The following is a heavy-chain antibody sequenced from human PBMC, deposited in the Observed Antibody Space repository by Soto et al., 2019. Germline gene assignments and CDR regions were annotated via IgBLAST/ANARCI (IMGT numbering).Heavy chain of an antibody. V-gene: IGHV3-30*04. D-gene: IGHD2-2*01. Sequence: QVQLVESGGGVVQPGRSLRLSCAASGFTFSSYAMHWVRQAPGKGLEWVAAISYDGTNKYCADSVKGRSTISRDNSKNTLYLQMNSLRVDDTAVYYCARGYCINTSCGGVDYWGQGTLVTVSS. J-gene: IGHJ4*02. CDR3: ARGYCINTSCGGVDY. CDR2: ISYDGTNK. CDR1: GFTFSSYA.